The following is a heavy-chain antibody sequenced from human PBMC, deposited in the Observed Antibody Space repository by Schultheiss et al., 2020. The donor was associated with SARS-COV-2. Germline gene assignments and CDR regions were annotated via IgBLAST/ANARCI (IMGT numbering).Heavy chain of an antibody. V-gene: IGHV3-11*04. D-gene: IGHD6-19*01. J-gene: IGHJ4*02. CDR3: ARALWYSSGWYVGAFDY. CDR1: GFTFSDHY. CDR2: ISSSGSTI. Sequence: GGSLRLSCAASGFTFSDHYMDWVRQAPGKGLEWVSYISSSGSTIYYADSVKGRFTISRDNSKNTLYLQMNSLRAEDTAVYYCARALWYSSGWYVGAFDYWGQGTLVTVSS.